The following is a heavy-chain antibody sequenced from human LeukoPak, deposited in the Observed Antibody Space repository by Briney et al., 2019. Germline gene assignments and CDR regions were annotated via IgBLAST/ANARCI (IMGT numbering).Heavy chain of an antibody. D-gene: IGHD2/OR15-2a*01. CDR2: INSDGRWT. Sequence: GGSLRLSCAASGNYWMHWVRQAPGKGLVWVSHINSDGRWTSYADSVKGRFTISKDNAKNTVYLQMNSLRAEDTAVYYCVSFYETYWGRGTLVTVSS. J-gene: IGHJ4*02. V-gene: IGHV3-74*01. CDR3: VSFYETY. CDR1: GNYW.